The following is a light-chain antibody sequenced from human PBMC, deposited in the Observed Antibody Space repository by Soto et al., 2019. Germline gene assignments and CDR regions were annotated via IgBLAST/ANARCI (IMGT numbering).Light chain of an antibody. CDR3: ASWDDRLNGVV. J-gene: IGLJ2*01. Sequence: QSVLTQPASLSGSPGQSITISCTGTSSDIGAYDYVSWFQQHPGKAPKLMISEVNKRPSGVPDRFSDSKSGTSASLAISGLQSEDEADYYCASWDDRLNGVVFGGGTKVTVL. CDR1: SSDIGAYDY. V-gene: IGLV2-14*01. CDR2: EVN.